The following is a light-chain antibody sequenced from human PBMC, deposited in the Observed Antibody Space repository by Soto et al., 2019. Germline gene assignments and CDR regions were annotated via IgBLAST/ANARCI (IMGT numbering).Light chain of an antibody. CDR3: SSYTRSSTPYV. CDR2: HVS. J-gene: IGLJ1*01. Sequence: QSVLTQPASVSGSPGQSITISCTGTSSDIGGFNYVSWYQQHPGKAPKLMIYHVSNRPSGVSNRFSGSKSGNTASLTISGLQAEDEAYYYCSSYTRSSTPYVFGTGTKVTVL. CDR1: SSDIGGFNY. V-gene: IGLV2-14*01.